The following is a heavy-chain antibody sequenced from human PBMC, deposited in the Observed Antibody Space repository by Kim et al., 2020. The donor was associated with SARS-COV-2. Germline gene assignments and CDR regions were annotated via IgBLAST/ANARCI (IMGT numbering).Heavy chain of an antibody. CDR3: AREGPYNSPYYYGSVTKKAAFDI. Sequence: SETLSLTCAVYGGSFSGYYWSWIRQPPRKGLEWIGEINHSGSTNYNPSLKSRVTISVDTSKNQFSLKLSSVTAADTAVYYCAREGPYNSPYYYGSVTKKAAFDIWGQGTMVTVSS. J-gene: IGHJ3*02. V-gene: IGHV4-34*01. CDR2: INHSGST. D-gene: IGHD3-10*01. CDR1: GGSFSGYY.